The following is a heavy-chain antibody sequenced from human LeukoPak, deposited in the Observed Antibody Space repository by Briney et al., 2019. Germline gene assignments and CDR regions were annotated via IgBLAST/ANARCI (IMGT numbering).Heavy chain of an antibody. D-gene: IGHD3-22*01. CDR1: GGSITSSTYN. V-gene: IGHV4-39*01. J-gene: IGHJ4*02. CDR3: ASQPYYDSSGYYFY. CDR2: IYNSGST. Sequence: SETLSLTCTVSGGSITSSTYNWGWIRQPPGKGLEWIGSIYNSGSTFYNPSLKSRVTISIDTSKNRFSLKLSSVTAADTAIYYCASQPYYDSSGYYFYWGQGILVTVSS.